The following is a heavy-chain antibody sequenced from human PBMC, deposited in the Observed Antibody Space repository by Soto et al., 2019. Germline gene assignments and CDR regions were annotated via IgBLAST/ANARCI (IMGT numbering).Heavy chain of an antibody. V-gene: IGHV3-30*18. CDR3: AKSMTTVTTSS. CDR1: GFTFSSYG. D-gene: IGHD4-17*01. CDR2: ISYDGSNK. Sequence: QVQLVESGGGVVQPGRSLRLSCAASGFTFSSYGMHWVRQAPGKGLEWVAVISYDGSNKYYADSVKGRFTISRDNSKNTLYLQMNSLRAEDTAVYYCAKSMTTVTTSSWGQGTMVTVSS. J-gene: IGHJ3*01.